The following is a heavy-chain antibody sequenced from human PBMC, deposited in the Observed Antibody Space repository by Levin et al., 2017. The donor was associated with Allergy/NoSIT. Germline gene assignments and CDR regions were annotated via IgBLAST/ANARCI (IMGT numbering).Heavy chain of an antibody. V-gene: IGHV1-18*01. CDR2: ISAYNGNT. CDR1: GYTFTSYG. CDR3: ARSRGGLTRDYYYMDG. D-gene: IGHD3-16*01. Sequence: GASVKVSCKASGYTFTSYGISWVRQAPGQGLEWMEWISAYNGNTNYAQKLQGRVTMTTDTSTSTAYMELRSLRSDDTAVYYCARSRGGLTRDYYYMDGWGKGTTVTVSS. J-gene: IGHJ6*03.